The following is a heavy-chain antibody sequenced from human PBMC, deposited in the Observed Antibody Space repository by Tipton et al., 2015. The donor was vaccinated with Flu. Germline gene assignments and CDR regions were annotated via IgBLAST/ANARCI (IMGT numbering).Heavy chain of an antibody. CDR1: GFSVSSNY. J-gene: IGHJ5*02. D-gene: IGHD1-1*01. CDR2: MYSGGST. V-gene: IGHV3-53*01. Sequence: SLRLSCAASGFSVSSNYMGWVRQATGKGLEWVSVMYSGGSTYYADSVKGRFTISRDKSKNTLYLQMNSLRAEDTAVYYCARDTGGLDPWGQGTLVTVSS. CDR3: ARDTGGLDP.